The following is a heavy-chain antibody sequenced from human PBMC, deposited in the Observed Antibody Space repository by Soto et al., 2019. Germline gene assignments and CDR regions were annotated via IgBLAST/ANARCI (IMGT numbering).Heavy chain of an antibody. CDR3: ARGYGDWYYYGMDV. J-gene: IGHJ6*02. D-gene: IGHD4-17*01. Sequence: SETLSLTCTVSGGSISSYYWSWIRQPPGKGLEWIGYIYYSGSTNYNPSLKSRVTISVDTSKNQFSLKLSSVTAADTAVYYCARGYGDWYYYGMDVWGQGTTVTVS. CDR1: GGSISSYY. CDR2: IYYSGST. V-gene: IGHV4-59*01.